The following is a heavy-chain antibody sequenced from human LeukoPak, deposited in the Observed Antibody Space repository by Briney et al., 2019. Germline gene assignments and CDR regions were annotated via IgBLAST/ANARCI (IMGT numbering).Heavy chain of an antibody. CDR3: ARQPTTYYYGSGSPFDI. J-gene: IGHJ3*02. V-gene: IGHV5-51*01. D-gene: IGHD3-10*01. Sequence: GESLKISCKGSGYSFTSYWIGWVRQMPGKGLEWMGIIYPGDSDTRYSPSFQGQVTISADKSINTAYLQWSSLKASDTAMYYCARQPTTYYYGSGSPFDIWGQGTMVTVSS. CDR1: GYSFTSYW. CDR2: IYPGDSDT.